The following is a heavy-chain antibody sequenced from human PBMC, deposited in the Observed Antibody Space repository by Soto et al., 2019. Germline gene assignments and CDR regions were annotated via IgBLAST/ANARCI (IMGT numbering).Heavy chain of an antibody. V-gene: IGHV4-31*02. D-gene: IGHD3-10*01. Sequence: LCGGSISSGGYYWSWIRQHPGKGLEWIGYIYYSGSTYYNPSLKSRVTISVDTSKNQFSLKLSSVTAADTAVYYCARETYYYGSGSPYDYFDYWGQGTLVTVSS. CDR2: IYYSGST. CDR3: ARETYYYGSGSPYDYFDY. J-gene: IGHJ4*02. CDR1: GGSISSGGYY.